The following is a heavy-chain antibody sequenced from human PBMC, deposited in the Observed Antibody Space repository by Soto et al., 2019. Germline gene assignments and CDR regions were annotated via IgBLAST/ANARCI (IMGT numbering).Heavy chain of an antibody. Sequence: GASVKVSCKASGYTFTTYGITCVRQAPGQVLEWMGWISAYSGNTNYAQKLQGRLTVTTDTSTNTAYMDLRSLRSDDTAVYYCARVVKAGDYGDYGRYYFDYWGHGTLVTVSS. CDR1: GYTFTTYG. V-gene: IGHV1-18*04. J-gene: IGHJ4*01. D-gene: IGHD4-17*01. CDR2: ISAYSGNT. CDR3: ARVVKAGDYGDYGRYYFDY.